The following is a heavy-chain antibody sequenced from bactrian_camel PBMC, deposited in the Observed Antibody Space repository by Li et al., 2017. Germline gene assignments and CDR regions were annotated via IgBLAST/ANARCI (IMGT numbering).Heavy chain of an antibody. V-gene: IGHV3S57*01. D-gene: IGHD4*01. CDR1: KRTYSTYC. CDR2: ISSDGTT. Sequence: HVQLVESGGGSVQAGGSLSVSCTVSKRTYSTYCMGWFRQAPGKERELVSTISSDGTTSYADSVKGRFTISQDNAKNTLYLQMNSLKTEDTAVYYCAADIGCYYSDYDDNYWGQGTQVTVS. J-gene: IGHJ4*01. CDR3: AADIGCYYSDYDDNY.